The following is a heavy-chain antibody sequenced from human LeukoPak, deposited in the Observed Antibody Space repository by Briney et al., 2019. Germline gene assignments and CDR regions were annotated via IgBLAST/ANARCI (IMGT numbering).Heavy chain of an antibody. J-gene: IGHJ4*02. D-gene: IGHD1-14*01. Sequence: PSETLSLTCAVYGGSFSGYYWSWIRQPPGKGLEWIGSIYYSGSTYYNPSLKSRVTISVDASKNQFSLKLSSVTAADTAVYYCARRVARALTRWGQGTLVTVSS. CDR1: GGSFSGYY. CDR2: IYYSGST. V-gene: IGHV4-34*01. CDR3: ARRVARALTR.